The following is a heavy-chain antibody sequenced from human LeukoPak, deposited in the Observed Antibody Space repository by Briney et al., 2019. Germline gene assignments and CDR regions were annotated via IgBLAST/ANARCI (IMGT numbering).Heavy chain of an antibody. CDR1: GFTFSTYW. CDR2: IKQDGSEI. V-gene: IGHV3-7*01. CDR3: ARDLGQEIDY. Sequence: GGSLRLSCAASGFTFSTYWMSWVRQAPGKGLEWVANIKQDGSEIYYVDSMKGRFTISRDNAKKSLYLQMDSLRAEDTAVYYCARDLGQEIDYWGQGTLVTVSS. J-gene: IGHJ4*02. D-gene: IGHD3-16*01.